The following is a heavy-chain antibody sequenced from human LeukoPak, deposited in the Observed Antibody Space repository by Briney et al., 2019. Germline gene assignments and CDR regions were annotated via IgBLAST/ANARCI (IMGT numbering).Heavy chain of an antibody. D-gene: IGHD2/OR15-2a*01. CDR3: ARGATSLSYFDS. Sequence: SETLSLTCTVSGGSISTYYWSWIRQPPGKGLEWMGYIYYSGSTNYDPSLKSRVTISLDTSKNQFSLKLSSVTAADTAVYYCARGATSLSYFDSRGQGTLVTVSS. CDR1: GGSISTYY. J-gene: IGHJ4*02. V-gene: IGHV4-59*01. CDR2: IYYSGST.